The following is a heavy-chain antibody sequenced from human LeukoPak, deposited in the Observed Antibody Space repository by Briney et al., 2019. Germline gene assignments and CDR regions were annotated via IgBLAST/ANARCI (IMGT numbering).Heavy chain of an antibody. CDR3: AKGLIVGPYDY. V-gene: IGHV1-18*01. CDR2: ISAYNGNT. CDR1: GYTFTSYG. Sequence: GASVKVSCKASGYTFTSYGISWVRRAPGHGLEWMGWISAYNGNTNFAQKFQGRVTLTTDRHTSTAYMELRSLRSDDTAVYFCAKGLIVGPYDYWGQGTLVTVSS. J-gene: IGHJ4*02. D-gene: IGHD1-26*01.